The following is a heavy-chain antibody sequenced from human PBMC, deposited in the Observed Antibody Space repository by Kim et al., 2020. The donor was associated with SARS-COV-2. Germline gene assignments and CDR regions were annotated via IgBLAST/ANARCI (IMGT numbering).Heavy chain of an antibody. CDR3: AGCVGDCYSGQPASF. V-gene: IGHV4-59*01. J-gene: IGHJ4*02. Sequence: SETLSLTCNVSGGSTNGYSWSWIRQPPGKGLDWVGSIHHSGLTDYNPSLKTRLKISLDTSKKQISLTLSAVTAADTAVYYCAGCVGDCYSGQPASFWGQGALITVSS. D-gene: IGHD2-21*02. CDR2: IHHSGLT. CDR1: GGSTNGYS.